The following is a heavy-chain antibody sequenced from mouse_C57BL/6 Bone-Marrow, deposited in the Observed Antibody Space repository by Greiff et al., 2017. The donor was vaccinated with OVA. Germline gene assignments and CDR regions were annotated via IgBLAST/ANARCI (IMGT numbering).Heavy chain of an antibody. V-gene: IGHV5-17*01. J-gene: IGHJ2*01. Sequence: DVMLVESGGGLVKPGGSLKLSCAASGFTFSDYGMHWVRQAPEQGLEWVAYISSGSSTIYYADTLKGRFTISRDNAKNTLFLQMTSLRSEDTAMYYCARHGCDLYYIDYWGQGTALTVSA. CDR2: ISSGSSTI. CDR3: ARHGCDLYYIDY. CDR1: GFTFSDYG. D-gene: IGHD2-2*01.